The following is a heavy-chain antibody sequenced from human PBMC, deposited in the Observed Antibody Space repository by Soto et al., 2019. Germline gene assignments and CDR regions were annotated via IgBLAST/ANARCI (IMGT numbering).Heavy chain of an antibody. CDR1: GGSISSYY. V-gene: IGHV4-59*01. J-gene: IGHJ4*02. CDR3: ARGGDYCDY. CDR2: IYYSGST. Sequence: QVQLQESGPGLVKPSETLSLTCTVSGGSISSYYWSWIRQPPGKGLEWIGYIYYSGSTNYNPSLKSRVTISVDTSKNQFSLKLSSVTAADTAVYYCARGGDYCDYWGQGTLVTVSS.